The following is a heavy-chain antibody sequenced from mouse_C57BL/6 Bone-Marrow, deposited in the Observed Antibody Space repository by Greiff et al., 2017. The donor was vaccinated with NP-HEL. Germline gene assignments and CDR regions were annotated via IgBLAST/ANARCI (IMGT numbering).Heavy chain of an antibody. CDR2: ISYDGSN. CDR1: GYSITSCYY. J-gene: IGHJ3*01. Sequence: EVQRVESGPGLVKPSQSLSLTCSVSGYSITSCYYWNWIRQFPGNKLEWMGYISYDGSNNYNPSLKNRFSITRDTSKNQFFLKLNSVTTEDTATYYCAIIYYDYDGFAYWGQGTLVTVSA. V-gene: IGHV3-6*01. D-gene: IGHD2-4*01. CDR3: AIIYYDYDGFAY.